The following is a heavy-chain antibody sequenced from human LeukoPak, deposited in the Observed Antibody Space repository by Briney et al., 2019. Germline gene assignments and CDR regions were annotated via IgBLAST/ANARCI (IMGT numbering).Heavy chain of an antibody. CDR1: GFTFSSYA. J-gene: IGHJ5*02. V-gene: IGHV3-21*01. D-gene: IGHD5-18*01. CDR3: ARDRRGAMVT. CDR2: ISSSSSYI. Sequence: GSLRLSCAASGFTFSSYAMSWVRQAPGKGLEWVSSISSSSSYIYYADSVKGRFTISRDNAKNSLYLQMNSLRAEDTAVYYCARDRRGAMVTWGQGTLVTVSS.